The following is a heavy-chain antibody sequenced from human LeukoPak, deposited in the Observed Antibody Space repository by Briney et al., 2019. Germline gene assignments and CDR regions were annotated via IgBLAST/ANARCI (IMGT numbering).Heavy chain of an antibody. CDR1: GFTFSSYT. Sequence: GGSLRLSCAASGFTFSSYTMNWVRQAPGRGLEYVSSISSSSSHIYYADSVKGRFTITRDNTKSSLYLQMNSLRAEDMAVYYCARGYCGGDCYGDWGQGTLVTVSS. J-gene: IGHJ1*01. V-gene: IGHV3-21*01. D-gene: IGHD2-21*02. CDR3: ARGYCGGDCYGD. CDR2: ISSSSSHI.